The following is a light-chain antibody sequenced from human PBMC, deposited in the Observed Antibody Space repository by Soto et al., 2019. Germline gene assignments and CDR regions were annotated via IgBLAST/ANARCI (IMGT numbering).Light chain of an antibody. CDR1: SSDVCTYNH. Sequence: QSLLTQPASVSGSPAQSITISCTGTSSDVCTYNHVSWYQHYPGQVPKLLIYNVNHRPSGISNRFSGSRSGSTASLTISGLKVGAEADYFCYSSTSVSLYVFGTGT. V-gene: IGLV2-14*01. CDR2: NVN. J-gene: IGLJ1*01. CDR3: YSSTSVSLYV.